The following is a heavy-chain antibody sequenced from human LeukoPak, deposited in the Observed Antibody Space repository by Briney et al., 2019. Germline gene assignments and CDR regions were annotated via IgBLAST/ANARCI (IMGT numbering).Heavy chain of an antibody. V-gene: IGHV3-9*01. Sequence: GGSLRLSCAASGFTFDDYAMHGVRHAPGKGVEWGSGISWNRGSIDYADSVKGRFTISRDNAKNSLYLQMTRLRAEDTALYYCAKDAGIAAAGPFDYWGQGTLVTVSS. D-gene: IGHD6-13*01. CDR1: GFTFDDYA. J-gene: IGHJ4*02. CDR2: ISWNRGSI. CDR3: AKDAGIAAAGPFDY.